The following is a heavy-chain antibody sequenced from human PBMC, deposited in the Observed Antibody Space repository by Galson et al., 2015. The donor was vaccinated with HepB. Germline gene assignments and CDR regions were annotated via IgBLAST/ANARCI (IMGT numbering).Heavy chain of an antibody. CDR3: ARGYGSGLIDY. Sequence: ETLSLTCSVSGGSISTYYWSWIRQPPGKGLEWIGFIYYSGSTNYNPSLKSRVTISVDTSENQFSLKVNSVTAADTSVYYYARGYGSGLIDYWGQGTLVTVSS. V-gene: IGHV4-59*01. CDR2: IYYSGST. CDR1: GGSISTYY. D-gene: IGHD3-10*01. J-gene: IGHJ4*02.